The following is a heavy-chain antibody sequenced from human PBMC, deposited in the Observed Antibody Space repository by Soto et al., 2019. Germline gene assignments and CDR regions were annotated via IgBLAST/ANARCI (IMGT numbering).Heavy chain of an antibody. Sequence: QVQLVQPGAEVKKPGASVQVSCKASGYTFPRYYMHCVRQAHGQRLEWMGIINPSGGSTSYAQKFQGRVTMTRDTSTSTVYVELSSLRSEDTAVYYCARDVEGASGYFELLGRGPLVTVSS. V-gene: IGHV1-46*01. D-gene: IGHD1-26*01. CDR2: INPSGGST. CDR3: ARDVEGASGYFEL. J-gene: IGHJ2*01. CDR1: GYTFPRYY.